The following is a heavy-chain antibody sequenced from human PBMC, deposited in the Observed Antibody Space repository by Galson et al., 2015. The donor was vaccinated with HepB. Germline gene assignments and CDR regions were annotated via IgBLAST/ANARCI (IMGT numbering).Heavy chain of an antibody. D-gene: IGHD3-10*01. CDR1: GFTFSSYG. Sequence: SLRLSCAASGFTFSSYGMHWVRQAPGKGLEWVAAISYDGSNKHYADSVKGRFTISRDNSKNTLYLQMNSLRAEDTAVYYCARALYGSGTYFSVPVCDYWGRGTLVTVSS. CDR2: ISYDGSNK. J-gene: IGHJ4*02. V-gene: IGHV3-30*04. CDR3: ARALYGSGTYFSVPVCDY.